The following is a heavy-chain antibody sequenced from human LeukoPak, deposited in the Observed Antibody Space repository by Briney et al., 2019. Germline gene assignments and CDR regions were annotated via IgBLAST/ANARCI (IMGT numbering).Heavy chain of an antibody. CDR3: ARDNRGYDY. Sequence: PGGSLRLSCAASGFTFSTYSMNWVRQAPGKGLEWISYITSSSSAIYYTDSVKGRFTVSRDNAKNSLYLQMNSLRAGDTAVYYCARDNRGYDYWGQGTLVTVSS. CDR1: GFTFSTYS. V-gene: IGHV3-48*04. CDR2: ITSSSSAI. J-gene: IGHJ4*02. D-gene: IGHD5-12*01.